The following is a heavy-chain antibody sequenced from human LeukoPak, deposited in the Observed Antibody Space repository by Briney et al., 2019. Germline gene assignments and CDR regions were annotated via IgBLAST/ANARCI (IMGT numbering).Heavy chain of an antibody. CDR3: ARRHVLRYFDWSEDYFDY. CDR2: ISGSGGST. Sequence: GGSLRLSCAASGFTFSSYAMSWVRQAPGKGLEWVSAISGSGGSTYYADSVKGRFTISRDNSKNTLYPQMNSLRAEDTAVYYCARRHVLRYFDWSEDYFDYWGQGTLVTVSS. CDR1: GFTFSSYA. J-gene: IGHJ4*02. V-gene: IGHV3-23*01. D-gene: IGHD3-9*01.